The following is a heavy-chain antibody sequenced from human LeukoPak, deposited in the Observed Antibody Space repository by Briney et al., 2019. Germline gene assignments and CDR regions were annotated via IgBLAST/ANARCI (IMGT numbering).Heavy chain of an antibody. D-gene: IGHD1-20*01. V-gene: IGHV1-2*02. J-gene: IGHJ4*02. CDR3: ASDRGDNWNDGVVDY. CDR2: INPNSGGT. Sequence: ASVKVSCKASGYTFTGYYMHWVRQAPGQGLEWMGWINPNSGGTNYAQKFQGRVTMTRDTSISTAYMELSRLRSDDTAVYYCASDRGDNWNDGVVDYWGQGTLVTVSS. CDR1: GYTFTGYY.